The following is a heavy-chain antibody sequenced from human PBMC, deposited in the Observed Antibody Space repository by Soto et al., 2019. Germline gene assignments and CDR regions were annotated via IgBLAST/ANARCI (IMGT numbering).Heavy chain of an antibody. CDR2: IYYSGST. Sequence: QLQLQESGPGLVKPSETLSLTCTVSGGSISSSSYYWGWIRQPPGKGLEWIGSIYYSGSTYYNPSRNTRDTMPADTSKTPFSPMLSTVTAADTAVYYCARQEDLDNSGDYGAPLLVYWGQGTLVTVSS. V-gene: IGHV4-39*01. J-gene: IGHJ4*02. CDR3: ARQEDLDNSGDYGAPLLVY. CDR1: GGSISSSSYY. D-gene: IGHD4-17*01.